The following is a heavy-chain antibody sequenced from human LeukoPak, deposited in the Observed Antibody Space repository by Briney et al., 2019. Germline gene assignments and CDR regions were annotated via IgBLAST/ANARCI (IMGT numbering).Heavy chain of an antibody. V-gene: IGHV3-21*01. CDR2: ISSSSDYI. D-gene: IGHD2-15*01. CDR3: ARDATRLLIASGPFYYFDS. CDR1: GFTFSRYS. J-gene: IGHJ4*02. Sequence: GGSLRLSCVASGFTFSRYSMNWVRQAPGKGLEWVSSISSSSDYIYYADSVSGRFTISRDNAKNSVYLQINSLRADDTAVYYCARDATRLLIASGPFYYFDSWGQGTLVTVSP.